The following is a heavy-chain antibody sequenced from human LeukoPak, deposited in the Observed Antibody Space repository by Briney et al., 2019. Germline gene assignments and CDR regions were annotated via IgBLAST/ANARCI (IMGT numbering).Heavy chain of an antibody. V-gene: IGHV3-53*01. CDR1: GFTFSSYS. D-gene: IGHD3-3*01. CDR3: ARGRGLGVVSPYFDY. Sequence: GGSLRLSCAASGFTFSSYSMNWVRQAPGNGLERVSVIYGDGRTSHSASVRGRFTISRDNSKNIVSLQMNNLRAEDTAVYYCARGRGLGVVSPYFDYWGQGTLVTVSS. CDR2: IYGDGRT. J-gene: IGHJ4*02.